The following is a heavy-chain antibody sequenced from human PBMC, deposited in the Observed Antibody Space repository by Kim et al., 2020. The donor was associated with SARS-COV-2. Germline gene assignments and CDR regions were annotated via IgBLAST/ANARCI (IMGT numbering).Heavy chain of an antibody. CDR3: ARDFVSMVRGDGMDV. Sequence: GGSLRLSCAVSGFRFSNFAMHWVRQTPGKGLEWVAIIWYDGSNKYYADSVRGRFTISRDNSNNTLYLEMNGLRAEDTAVYYCARDFVSMVRGDGMDVWGQGTTVTVSS. V-gene: IGHV3-33*01. CDR2: IWYDGSNK. D-gene: IGHD3-10*01. CDR1: GFRFSNFA. J-gene: IGHJ6*02.